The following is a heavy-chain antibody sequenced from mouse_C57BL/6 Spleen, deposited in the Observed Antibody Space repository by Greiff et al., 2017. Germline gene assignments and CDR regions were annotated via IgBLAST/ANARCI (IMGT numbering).Heavy chain of an antibody. CDR1: GYSITSGYY. CDR3: ARGIYYQDY. J-gene: IGHJ2*01. V-gene: IGHV3-6*01. Sequence: EVKLQESGPGLVKPSQSLSLTCSVTGYSITSGYYWNWIRQFPGNKLEWMGYISYDGSNNYNPSLKNRISITRDTSKNQFFLKLNSVTTEDTATYYCARGIYYQDYWGQGTTLTVSS. D-gene: IGHD1-1*01. CDR2: ISYDGSN.